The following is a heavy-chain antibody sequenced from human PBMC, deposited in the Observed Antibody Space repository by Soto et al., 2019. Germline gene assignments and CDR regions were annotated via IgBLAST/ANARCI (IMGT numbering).Heavy chain of an antibody. CDR2: ISFEGSNK. Sequence: GGSLRLSCAASGFTFSDLGMHWVRQSPGKGLEWVAVISFEGSNKYFAEPVKGRFTISRDDSKNTVYLQMNSLRPEDTAVYFCARDLTDYNYEYKFGFWGQGTLVTLSS. CDR1: GFTFSDLG. V-gene: IGHV3-30*03. D-gene: IGHD4-4*01. CDR3: ARDLTDYNYEYKFGF. J-gene: IGHJ4*02.